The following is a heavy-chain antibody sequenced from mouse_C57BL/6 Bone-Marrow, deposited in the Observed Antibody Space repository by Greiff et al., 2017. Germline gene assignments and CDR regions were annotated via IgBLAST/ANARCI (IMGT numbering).Heavy chain of an antibody. Sequence: EVQRVESGGGLVKPGGSLKLSCATSGFTFSSYAMSWVRQTPEKRLEWVATISDGGSYTYYPDNVKGRFTISRDNAKNNLYLQMSHLKSEDTAMYYCARDSPYDGYPLYAMDYWGQGTSVTVSS. V-gene: IGHV5-4*01. D-gene: IGHD2-3*01. J-gene: IGHJ4*01. CDR2: ISDGGSYT. CDR1: GFTFSSYA. CDR3: ARDSPYDGYPLYAMDY.